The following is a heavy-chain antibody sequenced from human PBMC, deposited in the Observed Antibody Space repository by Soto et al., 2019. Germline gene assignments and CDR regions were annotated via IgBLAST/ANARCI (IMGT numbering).Heavy chain of an antibody. CDR2: IYHSGST. CDR3: SVKVAKPWGGKDV. CDR1: GGSISSGGYS. J-gene: IGHJ6*02. D-gene: IGHD4-17*01. V-gene: IGHV4-30-2*01. Sequence: SETLSLTCAVSGGSISSGGYSWSWIRQPPGKGLEWIGYIYHSGSTYYNPSLKSRVTISIDRSKNQFSLKLSSVTAADTAMYYCSVKVAKPWGGKDVWGQRTKVTVS.